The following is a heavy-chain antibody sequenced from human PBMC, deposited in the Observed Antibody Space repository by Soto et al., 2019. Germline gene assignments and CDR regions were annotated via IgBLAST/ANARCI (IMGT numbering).Heavy chain of an antibody. J-gene: IGHJ4*02. CDR1: GGSVSDKTYY. V-gene: IGHV4-61*01. CDR2: VYCSGTT. D-gene: IGHD4-17*01. CDR3: ARTTAVPNTLRSRYFFDY. Sequence: SETLSLTCSVSGGSVSDKTYYWSWIRQPPGKRLEWIGYVYCSGTTNYNPSLKSRVTISVDLSKNRFSLRLSSVTTADTALYYCARTTAVPNTLRSRYFFDYWGQGTLVTVSS.